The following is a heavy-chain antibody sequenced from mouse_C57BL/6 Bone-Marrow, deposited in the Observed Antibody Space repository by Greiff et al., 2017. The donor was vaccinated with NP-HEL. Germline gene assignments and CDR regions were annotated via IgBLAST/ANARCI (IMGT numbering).Heavy chain of an antibody. D-gene: IGHD2-4*01. CDR2: ISSGGDYI. CDR3: TRDDYDAVYAMDY. Sequence: DVHLVESGEGLVKPGGSLKLSCAASGFTFSSYAMSWVRQTPEKRLEWVAYISSGGDYIYYADTVKGRFTISRDNARNTLYLQMSSLKSEDTAMYYCTRDDYDAVYAMDYWGQGTSVTVSS. J-gene: IGHJ4*01. V-gene: IGHV5-9-1*02. CDR1: GFTFSSYA.